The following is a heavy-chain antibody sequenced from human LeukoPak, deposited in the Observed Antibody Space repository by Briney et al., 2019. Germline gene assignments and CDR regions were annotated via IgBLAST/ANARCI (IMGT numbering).Heavy chain of an antibody. CDR1: GFTFSSYW. V-gene: IGHV3-30*14. CDR3: ARGHIRYYFDY. CDR2: ISYDGSNK. J-gene: IGHJ4*02. D-gene: IGHD3-3*02. Sequence: GGSLRLSCAASGFTFSSYWMSWVRQAPGKGLEWVAVISYDGSNKYYADSVKGRFTISRDNSKNTLYLQMNSLRAEDTAVYYCARGHIRYYFDYWGQGTLVTVSS.